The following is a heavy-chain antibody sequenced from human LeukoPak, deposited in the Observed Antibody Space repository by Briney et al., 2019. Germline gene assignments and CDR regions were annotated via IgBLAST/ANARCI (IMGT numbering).Heavy chain of an antibody. CDR1: GFPFTSFG. V-gene: IGHV3-30*18. CDR2: ISFDGSDK. D-gene: IGHD6-19*01. J-gene: IGHJ4*02. Sequence: PGGSLRLSCAASGFPFTSFGIHWVRQAPGKGLDWVAVISFDGSDKYYADPVKGRFTISRDNSKNTVYLQMNSLRAEDTAVYYCAKDTQLAQWLVDYWGQGTVVTVTS. CDR3: AKDTQLAQWLVDY.